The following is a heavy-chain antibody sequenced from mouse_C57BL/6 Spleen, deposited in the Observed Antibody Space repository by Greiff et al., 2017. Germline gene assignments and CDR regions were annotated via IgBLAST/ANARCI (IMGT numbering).Heavy chain of an antibody. V-gene: IGHV1-63*01. CDR1: GYTFTNYW. J-gene: IGHJ4*01. CDR2: LYPGGGYT. Sequence: QVQLQQSGAELVRPGTSVKMSCKASGYTFTNYWIGWAKQRPGHGLEWIGDLYPGGGYTNYNEKFKGKATLTADKSSSTAYMQFSSLTSEDSAIYYCARWGRDYDAMDYWGQGTSVTVSS. D-gene: IGHD2-4*01. CDR3: ARWGRDYDAMDY.